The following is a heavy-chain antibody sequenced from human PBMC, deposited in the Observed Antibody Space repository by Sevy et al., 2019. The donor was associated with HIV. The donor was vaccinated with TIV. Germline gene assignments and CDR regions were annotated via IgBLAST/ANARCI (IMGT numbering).Heavy chain of an antibody. Sequence: ASVKVSCKASGYTFTSYGISWVRQAPGQGLEWMGWISAYNGNTNYAQKLQGRVTMTTDTSTSTAYMELRSLRSDDTAVYYCARDGYCSGGSCYPNYYSGMDVWGQGTTVTVSS. CDR1: GYTFTSYG. V-gene: IGHV1-18*01. CDR3: ARDGYCSGGSCYPNYYSGMDV. J-gene: IGHJ6*02. D-gene: IGHD2-15*01. CDR2: ISAYNGNT.